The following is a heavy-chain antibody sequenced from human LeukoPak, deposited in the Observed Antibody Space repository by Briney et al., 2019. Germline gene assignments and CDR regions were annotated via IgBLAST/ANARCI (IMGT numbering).Heavy chain of an antibody. D-gene: IGHD3-3*01. CDR1: GYTFTSYY. CDR3: ARNLRFLEWLIDY. Sequence: ASVKVSCKASGYTFTSYYMHWVRQAPGQGLEWMGIINPSGGSTSYAQKFQGGVTMTRDTSTSTVYMELGSLRSEDTAVYYCARNLRFLEWLIDYWGQGTLVTVSS. CDR2: INPSGGST. J-gene: IGHJ4*02. V-gene: IGHV1-46*01.